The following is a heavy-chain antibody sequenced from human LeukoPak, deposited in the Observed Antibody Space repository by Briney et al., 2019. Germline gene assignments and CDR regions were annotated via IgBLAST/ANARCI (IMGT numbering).Heavy chain of an antibody. CDR3: AKDKSSGRDFDY. V-gene: IGHV3-33*06. Sequence: GGSLRLSCAASGFTFSSYGMHWVRQAPGKGLEWVAVIWYDGSNKYYADSVKGRFTISRDNSKNTLYLQMSSLRAEDTAVYYCAKDKSSGRDFDYWGQGTLVTVSS. CDR2: IWYDGSNK. D-gene: IGHD1-1*01. CDR1: GFTFSSYG. J-gene: IGHJ4*02.